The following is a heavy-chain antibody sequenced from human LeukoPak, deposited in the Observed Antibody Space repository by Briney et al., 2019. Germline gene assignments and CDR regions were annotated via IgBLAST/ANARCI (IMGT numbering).Heavy chain of an antibody. V-gene: IGHV4-34*01. Sequence: PSETLSLTCAVYGGSFSGYYWSWIRQPPGKGLEWIGEINHGGSTNYNPSLKSRVTISVDTSKNQFSLKLSSVTAADTAVYYCAGAFLSWKYCSSTSCARGPFDPWGQGTLVTVSS. CDR2: INHGGST. J-gene: IGHJ5*02. CDR3: AGAFLSWKYCSSTSCARGPFDP. CDR1: GGSFSGYY. D-gene: IGHD2-2*01.